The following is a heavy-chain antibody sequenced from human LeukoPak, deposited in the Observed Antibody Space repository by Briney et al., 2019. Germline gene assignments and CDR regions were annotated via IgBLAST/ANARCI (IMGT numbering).Heavy chain of an antibody. CDR3: ATNVDSSAD. CDR1: GLTLSDHY. D-gene: IGHD6-6*01. V-gene: IGHV3-72*01. CDR2: IRNKANSYTT. Sequence: GGSLRLSCSALGLTLSDHYMDWVRQAPGKGLEWVGRIRNKANSYTTEYAASVKGRFTISRDDSKNTLYLQMNSLKTEDTAVYYCATNVDSSADWGQGTLVTVSS. J-gene: IGHJ4*02.